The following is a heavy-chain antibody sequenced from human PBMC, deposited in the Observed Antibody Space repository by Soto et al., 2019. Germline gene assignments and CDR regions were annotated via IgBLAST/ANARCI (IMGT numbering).Heavy chain of an antibody. V-gene: IGHV4-39*01. Sequence: SETLSLTCTVSGGSVSNSNYYWGWIRQSPGKGLEWIGSVYYRGRSYSKSTVKSRVTISVDTSKNQFSLNLNSVTASDTAVYFCVSQRTSVLTQAYFDYWGPGALVTVSS. CDR3: VSQRTSVLTQAYFDY. CDR1: GGSVSNSNYY. D-gene: IGHD2-8*01. CDR2: VYYRGRS. J-gene: IGHJ4*02.